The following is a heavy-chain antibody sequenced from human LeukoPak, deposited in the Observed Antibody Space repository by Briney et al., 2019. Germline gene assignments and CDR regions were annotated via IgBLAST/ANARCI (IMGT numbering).Heavy chain of an antibody. V-gene: IGHV3-74*01. CDR1: GFTFSTYW. CDR3: ARVAAAGEKLNWFDP. CDR2: INSDGGRT. J-gene: IGHJ5*02. D-gene: IGHD6-13*01. Sequence: QTGGSLRLSCAASGFTFSTYWMRWVRQPLEKGLGWVSRINSDGGRTSYADSVKGRFTISRDNAKNTLFLQMNSLRADDTAVYYCARVAAAGEKLNWFDPWGQGTLVTVSS.